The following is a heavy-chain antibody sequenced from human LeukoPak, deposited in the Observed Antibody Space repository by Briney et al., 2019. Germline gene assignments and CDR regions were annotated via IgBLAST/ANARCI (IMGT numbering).Heavy chain of an antibody. D-gene: IGHD3-10*01. CDR2: MNPNSGNT. J-gene: IGHJ4*02. CDR1: GYTFTSHH. V-gene: IGHV1-8*01. Sequence: ASVKVSCKASGYTFTSHHINWVRQAAGQGFEWMGWMNPNSGNTVYAQKFQGRVTMTWDTSISTAYMELSSLRSEDTAVYYCARDSGSGSYYNVDVVIFDYWGQGTLVTVSS. CDR3: ARDSGSGSYYNVDVVIFDY.